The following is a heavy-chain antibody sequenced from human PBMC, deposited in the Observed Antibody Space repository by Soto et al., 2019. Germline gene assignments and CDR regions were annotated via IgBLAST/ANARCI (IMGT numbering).Heavy chain of an antibody. D-gene: IGHD6-6*01. CDR1: GFTFNTHS. CDR3: AREWEYHSSSELWYLDL. CDR2: ISYDETTR. J-gene: IGHJ2*01. V-gene: IGHV3-30*04. Sequence: GGSLRLSCAGSGFTFNTHSIHWVRQAPGKGLEWVAVISYDETTRFYADSVKGRFTISRDNSANSVYLQMNFPRPDDTAVYYFAREWEYHSSSELWYLDLWGRGALVTVSS.